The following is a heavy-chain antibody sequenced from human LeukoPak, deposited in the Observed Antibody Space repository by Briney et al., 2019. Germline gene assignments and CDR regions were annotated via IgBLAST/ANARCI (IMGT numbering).Heavy chain of an antibody. CDR1: GYTLTELS. CDR2: FDPEDGET. J-gene: IGHJ3*02. Sequence: GASVRVSCKVSGYTLTELSMHWVRQAPGKGLEWMGGFDPEDGETIYAQKFQGRVTMTEDTSTDTAYMELSSLRSEDTAVYYCATRLKIVGADAFDIWGQGTMVTVSS. V-gene: IGHV1-24*01. D-gene: IGHD1-26*01. CDR3: ATRLKIVGADAFDI.